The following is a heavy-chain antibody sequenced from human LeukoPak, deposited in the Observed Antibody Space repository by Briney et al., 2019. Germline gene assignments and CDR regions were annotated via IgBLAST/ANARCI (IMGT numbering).Heavy chain of an antibody. CDR1: RDSVSSNSVA. Sequence: SQTLSLTCANSRDSVSSNSVAWNWIRQTPSRGLEWLGRTYYRSQWHYDYAVSVKSRIIINPDTSKNQFSLHLNSVTPEDSAVYYCARSSIKSFDYWGQGTLATVSS. CDR3: ARSSIKSFDY. CDR2: TYYRSQWHY. J-gene: IGHJ4*02. V-gene: IGHV6-1*01.